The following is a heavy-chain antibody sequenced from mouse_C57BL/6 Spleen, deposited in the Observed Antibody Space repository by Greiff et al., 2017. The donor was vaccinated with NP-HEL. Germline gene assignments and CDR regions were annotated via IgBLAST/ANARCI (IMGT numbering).Heavy chain of an antibody. CDR2: ISYDGSN. D-gene: IGHD1-1*01. Sequence: EVKVEESGPGLVKPSQSLSLTCSVTGYSITSGYYWNWIRQFPGNKLEWMGYISYDGSNNYNPSLKNRISITRDTSKNQFFLKLNSVTTEDTATYYCAREGYYGKTWFAYWGQGTLVTVSA. V-gene: IGHV3-6*01. J-gene: IGHJ3*01. CDR3: AREGYYGKTWFAY. CDR1: GYSITSGYY.